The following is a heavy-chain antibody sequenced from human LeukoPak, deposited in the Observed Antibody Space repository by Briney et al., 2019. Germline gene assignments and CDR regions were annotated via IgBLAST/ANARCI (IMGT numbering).Heavy chain of an antibody. CDR3: TTDDDSGWCSFAY. V-gene: IGHV3-15*07. CDR1: GFTFSNAW. D-gene: IGHD6-19*01. J-gene: IGHJ4*02. Sequence: GGSLRLSCGASGFTFSNAWMSWVRQAPGKGLEWVGRIKSKADGGTTDYAGPVKGRFTMSRDDSKNTLFLQMNSLKTEDTAVYYCTTDDDSGWCSFAYWGQGTLVTVSS. CDR2: IKSKADGGTT.